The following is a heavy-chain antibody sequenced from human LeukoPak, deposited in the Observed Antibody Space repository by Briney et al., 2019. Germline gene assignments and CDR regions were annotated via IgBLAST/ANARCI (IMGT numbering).Heavy chain of an antibody. CDR3: ARDVVGGSPVGAFDP. J-gene: IGHJ5*02. CDR1: GFTFSDYY. CDR2: IDTSGDTI. Sequence: GGSLRLSCAASGFTFSDYYMSWIRQAPGKGLEWVSYIDTSGDTIYYADSVKGRFTISRDNAKNSLYLQMNSLRAEDTAVYYCARDVVGGSPVGAFDPWGQGTLVTVSS. V-gene: IGHV3-11*04. D-gene: IGHD1-26*01.